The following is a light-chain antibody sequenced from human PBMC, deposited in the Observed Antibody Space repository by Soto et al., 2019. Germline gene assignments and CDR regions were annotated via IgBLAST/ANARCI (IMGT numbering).Light chain of an antibody. CDR1: TGAVTSGYY. V-gene: IGLV7-43*01. Sequence: QAVVTQEPSLTVSPGGTVTLTCASSTGAVTSGYYPSWFQQKPGQAPRALIYSISNKYSWTPARFSGSLLGGKAALTLSGVQPEDEAGYYCLLYYGGAQWVFGGGTKVTVL. CDR2: SIS. CDR3: LLYYGGAQWV. J-gene: IGLJ3*02.